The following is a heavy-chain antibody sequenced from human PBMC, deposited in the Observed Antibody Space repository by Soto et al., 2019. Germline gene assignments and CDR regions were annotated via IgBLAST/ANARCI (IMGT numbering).Heavy chain of an antibody. Sequence: PSDTLSLTCTLSRQSISSYYSSWIRQPPGKGLEWIGYIYYSGSTNYNPSLKSRVTISVDTSKNQFSRKLSSVTAADTAVYYCARRYGYSFDYWGQGTLVTVS. D-gene: IGHD1-1*01. V-gene: IGHV4-59*08. J-gene: IGHJ4*02. CDR1: RQSISSYY. CDR2: IYYSGST. CDR3: ARRYGYSFDY.